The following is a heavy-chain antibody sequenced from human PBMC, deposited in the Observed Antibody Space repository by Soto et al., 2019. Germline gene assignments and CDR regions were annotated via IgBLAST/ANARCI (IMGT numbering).Heavy chain of an antibody. J-gene: IGHJ4*02. CDR1: GGSIRSYY. Sequence: ETLSLTCTVSGGSIRSYYWSWIRQPPGKGLEWIGYIYYSGSTNYNPSLKSRVTISVDTSKNQFSLKLSSVTAADTAVYYCARSSGYSSSRFDYWGQGILVTVSS. V-gene: IGHV4-59*01. CDR3: ARSSGYSSSRFDY. D-gene: IGHD6-13*01. CDR2: IYYSGST.